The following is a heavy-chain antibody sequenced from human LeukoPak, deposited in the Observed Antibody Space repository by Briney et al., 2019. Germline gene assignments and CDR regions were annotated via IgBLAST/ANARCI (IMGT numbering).Heavy chain of an antibody. Sequence: SETLSLTCAVYGGSFSGYYWSWIRQPPGKGLEWIGEINHSGSTNYNPSLKSRVTISVDTSKNQFSLKLSSVTAADTAVYYCARKGCSSTSCYTSRYYYYMDVWGKGTTVTVSS. CDR2: INHSGST. CDR3: ARKGCSSTSCYTSRYYYYMDV. J-gene: IGHJ6*03. CDR1: GGSFSGYY. D-gene: IGHD2-2*02. V-gene: IGHV4-34*01.